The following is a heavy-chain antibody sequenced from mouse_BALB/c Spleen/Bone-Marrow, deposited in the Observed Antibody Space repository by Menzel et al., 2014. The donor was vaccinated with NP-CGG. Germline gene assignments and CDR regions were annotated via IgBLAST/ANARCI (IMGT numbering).Heavy chain of an antibody. CDR2: IWAGGST. CDR3: ARGDSLRGCYFEY. J-gene: IGHJ2*01. V-gene: IGHV2-9*02. CDR1: GFSLTSYG. Sequence: QVHLQQPGPGLVAPSQSLSITCTVSGFSLTSYGVHWVRQPPGKGLEWLGVIWAGGSTNYNSGLMSRLNIRKDNSKSQVFLKVNSLQADDTAMYYCARGDSLRGCYFEYWGQGTTLTVSS.